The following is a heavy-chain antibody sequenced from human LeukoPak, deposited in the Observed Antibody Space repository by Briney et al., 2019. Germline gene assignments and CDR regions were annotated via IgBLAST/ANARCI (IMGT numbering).Heavy chain of an antibody. J-gene: IGHJ4*02. Sequence: GGSLRLSCTVSGFTVSSNSMSWVRQAPGKGLEWVSFIYSGGNTHYSDSVKGRFTISRDNSKNTLYLQMNSLRAEDTAVYYCALPYCSGGSCYSGAYFDYWGQGTLVTVSS. CDR2: IYSGGNT. CDR1: GFTVSSNS. CDR3: ALPYCSGGSCYSGAYFDY. D-gene: IGHD2-15*01. V-gene: IGHV3-53*01.